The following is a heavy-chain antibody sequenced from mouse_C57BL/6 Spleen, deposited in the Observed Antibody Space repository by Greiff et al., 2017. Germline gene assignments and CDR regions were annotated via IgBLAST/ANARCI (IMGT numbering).Heavy chain of an antibody. V-gene: IGHV5-12*01. CDR3: ARHGGNYSYAMDY. CDR2: ISNGGGST. Sequence: EVKLMESGGGLVQAGGSLKLSCAASGFTFSDYYMYWVRQTPEQRLEWVAYISNGGGSTYYPDTVKGRFTISRDTAKHTLYRQMSRLKSEDTAMYYDARHGGNYSYAMDYWGQGTSVTVSS. CDR1: GFTFSDYY. D-gene: IGHD2-1*01. J-gene: IGHJ4*01.